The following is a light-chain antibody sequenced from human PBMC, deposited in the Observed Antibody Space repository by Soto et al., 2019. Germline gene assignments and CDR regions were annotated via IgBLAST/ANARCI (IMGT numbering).Light chain of an antibody. CDR3: TSYTSSSTRGV. Sequence: QSALTQPASVSGSPGQSIAISCTGTSSDVGGYNYVSWYQQHPGKAPKLMIYDVSSRPSGASNRFSGSKSGNTASLTISGLQAEDQADYYCTSYTSSSTRGVFGGGTKLTVL. J-gene: IGLJ2*01. V-gene: IGLV2-14*03. CDR1: SSDVGGYNY. CDR2: DVS.